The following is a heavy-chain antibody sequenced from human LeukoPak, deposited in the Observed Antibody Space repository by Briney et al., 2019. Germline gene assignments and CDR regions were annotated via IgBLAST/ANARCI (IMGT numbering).Heavy chain of an antibody. CDR2: ISSSGNTT. CDR1: GFSFSSYG. J-gene: IGHJ4*02. CDR3: ARDGGSSWYFDY. D-gene: IGHD6-13*01. Sequence: PGGSLRLSCAGSGFSFSSYGMHWVRQAPGKGLEWVSYISSSGNTTYHADSVKGRFTISRDNAKNSLYLQMSSLRAEDTAVYYCARDGGSSWYFDYWGQGTLVTVSS. V-gene: IGHV3-48*04.